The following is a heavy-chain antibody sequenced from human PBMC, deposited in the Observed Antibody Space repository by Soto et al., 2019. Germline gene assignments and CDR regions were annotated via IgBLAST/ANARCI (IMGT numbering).Heavy chain of an antibody. V-gene: IGHV1-8*01. CDR2: MSPRSGNT. Sequence: QVQLVQSGAEVKKPRASVKVSCTASGYTFTNYDINWVRQAPGQGLEWMGWMSPRSGNTGSAHKFQGRFTLTSDSSITTAYMELSSLRSEDTCVYFCTSGGGGQLDDCWGQGSLVTVSS. CDR3: TSGGGGQLDDC. J-gene: IGHJ4*02. D-gene: IGHD6-6*01. CDR1: GYTFTNYD.